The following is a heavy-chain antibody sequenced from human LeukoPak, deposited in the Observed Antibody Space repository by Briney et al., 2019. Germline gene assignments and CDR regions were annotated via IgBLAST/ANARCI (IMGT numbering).Heavy chain of an antibody. D-gene: IGHD3-22*01. CDR3: ARVPYYDSWPQFDY. CDR1: GGSFSGYY. CDR2: INHSGST. V-gene: IGHV4-34*01. Sequence: SETLSLTCAVYGGSFSGYYRSWIRQPPGKGLEWIGEINHSGSTNYNLSLKSRVTISVDTSKNQFSLKLSSVTAADTAVYYCARVPYYDSWPQFDYWGQGTLVTVSS. J-gene: IGHJ4*02.